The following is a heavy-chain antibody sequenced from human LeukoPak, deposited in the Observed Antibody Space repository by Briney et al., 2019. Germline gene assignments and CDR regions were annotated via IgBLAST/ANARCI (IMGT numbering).Heavy chain of an antibody. J-gene: IGHJ6*02. D-gene: IGHD3-3*01. CDR1: GGSISSSTYY. V-gene: IGHV4-39*01. CDR2: IYYSGST. Sequence: SETLSLTCSVSGGSISSSTYYWGWVRQPPGKGLEWIGSIYYSGSTYDNPSLKSRVTMSVETSKNQYSLKLSSVSAADTAVYYCASSRGNFWSGYSGPSYYFGMDVWGQGTTVIVSS. CDR3: ASSRGNFWSGYSGPSYYFGMDV.